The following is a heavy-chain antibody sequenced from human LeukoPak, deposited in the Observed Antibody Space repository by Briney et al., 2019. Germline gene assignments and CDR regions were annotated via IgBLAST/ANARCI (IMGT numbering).Heavy chain of an antibody. D-gene: IGHD1-7*01. CDR1: GGSISSGDYY. J-gene: IGHJ4*02. V-gene: IGHV4-30-4*08. CDR3: ARSASYNWNYGNFDY. CDR2: IYYCGST. Sequence: PSETLSLTCTVSGGSISSGDYYWSWIRQPPGKGLEWIGYIYYCGSTYYNPSLKSRVTISVDTSKNQFSLKLSSVTAADTAVYYCARSASYNWNYGNFDYWGQGTLVTVSS.